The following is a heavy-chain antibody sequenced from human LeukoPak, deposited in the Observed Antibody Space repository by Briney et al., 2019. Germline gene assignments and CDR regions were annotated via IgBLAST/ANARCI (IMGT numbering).Heavy chain of an antibody. CDR2: IYSGGST. V-gene: IGHV3-53*05. CDR1: GFTVSSNY. D-gene: IGHD3-22*01. J-gene: IGHJ4*02. CDR3: ARAEADSSGYYYED. Sequence: GGSLRLSCAASGFTVSSNYMSWVRQAPGKGLEWVSVIYSGGSTYYADSVKGRFTISRDNSKNTLYLQMNSLRAEDTAVYYCARAEADSSGYYYEDWGQGTLVTVSS.